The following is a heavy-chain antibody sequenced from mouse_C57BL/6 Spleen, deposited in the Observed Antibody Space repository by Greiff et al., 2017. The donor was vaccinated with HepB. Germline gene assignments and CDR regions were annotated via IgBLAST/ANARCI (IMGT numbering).Heavy chain of an antibody. V-gene: IGHV5-4*03. CDR1: GFTFSSYA. Sequence: EVMLVESGGGLVKPGGSLKLSCAASGFTFSSYAMSWVRQTPEKRLEWVATISDGGSYTYYPDNVKGRFTIARDNAKNNLYLQMSHLKSEDTAMYYCARDGPGDYWGQGTSVTVSS. J-gene: IGHJ4*01. D-gene: IGHD2-3*01. CDR3: ARDGPGDY. CDR2: ISDGGSYT.